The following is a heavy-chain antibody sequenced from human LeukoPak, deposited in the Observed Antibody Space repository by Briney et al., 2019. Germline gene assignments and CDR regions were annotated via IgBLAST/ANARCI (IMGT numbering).Heavy chain of an antibody. CDR1: GGSISSNIYY. D-gene: IGHD2-2*01. V-gene: IGHV4-39*07. CDR2: IYYSGST. Sequence: SETLSLTCTVSGGSISSNIYYWGWIRQPPGKGLEWIGSIYYSGSTYYNPSLKSRVTISVDTSKNQFSLKLSSVTAADTAVYYCARDGIVVVPAAPGWYYYYGMDVWGQGTTVTVSS. J-gene: IGHJ6*02. CDR3: ARDGIVVVPAAPGWYYYYGMDV.